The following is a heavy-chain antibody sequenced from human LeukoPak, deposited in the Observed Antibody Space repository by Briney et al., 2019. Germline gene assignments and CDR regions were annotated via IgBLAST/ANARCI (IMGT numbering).Heavy chain of an antibody. CDR1: GGSISSYY. CDR2: IYTSGST. J-gene: IGHJ4*02. Sequence: ETLSLTCTVSGGSISSYYWSWIRQPAGKGLEWIGRIYTSGSTNYNPSLKSQVSISIDTSKNQFSLKLTSVTAADTAVYYCARQTGSGLFILPGGQGTLVTVSS. CDR3: ARQTGSGLFILP. D-gene: IGHD3/OR15-3a*01. V-gene: IGHV4-4*07.